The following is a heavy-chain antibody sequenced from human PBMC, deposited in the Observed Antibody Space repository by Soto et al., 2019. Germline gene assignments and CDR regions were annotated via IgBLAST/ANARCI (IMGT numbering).Heavy chain of an antibody. CDR3: GILSGGPPDVFDI. Sequence: ASVKVSCKASGYTFTSYGISWVRQAPGQGLEWMGWISAYNGNTNYAQKLQGRVTMTTDTSTSTANMELSGLRSEARAVFYWGILSGGPPDVFDIGGKGTMVPVS. CDR1: GYTFTSYG. CDR2: ISAYNGNT. J-gene: IGHJ3*02. V-gene: IGHV1-18*01. D-gene: IGHD3-10*01.